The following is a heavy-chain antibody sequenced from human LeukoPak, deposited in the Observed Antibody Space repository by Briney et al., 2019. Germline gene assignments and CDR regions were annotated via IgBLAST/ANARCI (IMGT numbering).Heavy chain of an antibody. J-gene: IGHJ4*02. Sequence: SVKVSCKASGGTFSSYAISWVRQAPGQGLEWMGGIIPIFGTANYAQKFQGRVTITADKSTSTAYMELSSLRSEDTAVYYCAIPYCGGDCYSRRRNRHYFDYWGQGTLVTVSS. D-gene: IGHD2-21*02. CDR1: GGTFSSYA. CDR3: AIPYCGGDCYSRRRNRHYFDY. V-gene: IGHV1-69*06. CDR2: IIPIFGTA.